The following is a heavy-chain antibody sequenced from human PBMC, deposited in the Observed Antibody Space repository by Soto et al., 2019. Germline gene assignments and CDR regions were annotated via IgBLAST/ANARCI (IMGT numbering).Heavy chain of an antibody. CDR1: GFTFSSYA. CDR3: AREGGYSSSSGGWFEP. J-gene: IGHJ5*02. D-gene: IGHD6-6*01. Sequence: QVQLVESGGGVVQPGRSLRLSCAASGFTFSSYAMHWVRQAPGKGLEWVAVISYDGSNKYYADTVKGRFTISRDNSKNTLYQQMNSLSAEDKAVYYCAREGGYSSSSGGWFEPWGQGTLVTVSS. V-gene: IGHV3-30-3*01. CDR2: ISYDGSNK.